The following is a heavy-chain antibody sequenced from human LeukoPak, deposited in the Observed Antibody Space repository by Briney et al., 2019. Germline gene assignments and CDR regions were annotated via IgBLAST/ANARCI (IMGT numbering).Heavy chain of an antibody. CDR1: GGTFSSYA. CDR2: IIPIFGTA. Sequence: ASVKVSCKASGGTFSSYAISWVRQAPGQGLEWMGGIIPIFGTANYAQKFQGRVTITADKSTSTAYMELSSLRSEDTAVYYCARYKWFGEFSGAPAGLFDPWGQGTLVTVSS. V-gene: IGHV1-69*06. D-gene: IGHD3-10*01. J-gene: IGHJ5*02. CDR3: ARYKWFGEFSGAPAGLFDP.